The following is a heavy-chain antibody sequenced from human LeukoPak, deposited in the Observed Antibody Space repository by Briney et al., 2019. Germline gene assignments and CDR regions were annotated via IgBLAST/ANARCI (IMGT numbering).Heavy chain of an antibody. CDR3: ARTPQVAGYYYYYMDV. J-gene: IGHJ6*03. Sequence: ASVKVSCKASGYTFTSYGISWVRQAPGQGLEWMGWISAYNGNTNYAQKLQGRVTMTTDTSTSTAYMELRSLRSDDTAVYYCARTPQVAGYYYYYMDVWGKGATVTISS. CDR2: ISAYNGNT. D-gene: IGHD6-19*01. CDR1: GYTFTSYG. V-gene: IGHV1-18*01.